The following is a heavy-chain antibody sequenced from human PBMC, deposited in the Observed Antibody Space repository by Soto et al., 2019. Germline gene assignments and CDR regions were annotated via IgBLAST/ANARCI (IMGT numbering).Heavy chain of an antibody. J-gene: IGHJ4*02. Sequence: ASVKVSCKVSGYTLTELSMHWVRQAPGKGLGWMGGFDPEDGETIYAQKFQGRVTMTEDTSTDTAYMELSSLRSEDTAVYYCATGETAVAGTIDYWGQGTLVTVSS. V-gene: IGHV1-24*01. CDR1: GYTLTELS. CDR2: FDPEDGET. CDR3: ATGETAVAGTIDY. D-gene: IGHD6-19*01.